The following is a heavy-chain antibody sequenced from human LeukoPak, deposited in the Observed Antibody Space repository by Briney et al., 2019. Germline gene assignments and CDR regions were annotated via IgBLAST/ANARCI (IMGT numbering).Heavy chain of an antibody. V-gene: IGHV3-30*14. J-gene: IGHJ6*03. D-gene: IGHD5-24*01. CDR2: ISYDGSNK. Sequence: GGSLRLSCAASGFTFSSYAMHWVRQAPGKGLEWVAVISYDGSNKYYADSVKGRFTISRDNSKNTLYLQMNSLRAEDTAVYYCARDNYGDYYMDVWGKGTTVTVSS. CDR3: ARDNYGDYYMDV. CDR1: GFTFSSYA.